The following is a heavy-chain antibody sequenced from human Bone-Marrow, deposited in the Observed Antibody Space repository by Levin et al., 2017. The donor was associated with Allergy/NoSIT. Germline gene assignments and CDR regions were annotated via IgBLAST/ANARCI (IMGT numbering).Heavy chain of an antibody. V-gene: IGHV3-23*01. CDR2: ITGGRLAT. D-gene: IGHD2-21*01. J-gene: IGHJ4*02. CDR3: AKDFYGIGGPIDF. Sequence: GESLKISCAASGFTFSNYAMTWVRQAPGKGLEWVSSITGGRLATTYADSVKGRFIVSRDNSKNTLFLQMNSLRADDTAVYYCAKDFYGIGGPIDFWGQGTLVTVSS. CDR1: GFTFSNYA.